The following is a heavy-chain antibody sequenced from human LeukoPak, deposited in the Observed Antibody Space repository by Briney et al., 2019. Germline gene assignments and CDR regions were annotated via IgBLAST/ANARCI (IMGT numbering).Heavy chain of an antibody. D-gene: IGHD3-10*01. V-gene: IGHV4-59*01. CDR3: ALGSGEYPFDP. J-gene: IGHJ5*02. CDR1: GGSISSYY. CDR2: IYYSGST. Sequence: SETLPLTCTVSGGSISSYYWSWIRQPPGKGLEWIGYIYYSGSTNYNPSLKSRVTISVDTSKNQFSLKLSSVTAADTAVYCCALGSGEYPFDPWGQGTLVTVSS.